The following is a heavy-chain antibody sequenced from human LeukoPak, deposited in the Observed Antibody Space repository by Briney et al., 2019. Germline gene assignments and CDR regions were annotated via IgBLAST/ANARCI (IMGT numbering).Heavy chain of an antibody. CDR2: IFYSGSP. Sequence: SETLSLTCTVSGDSISSYYWSWIRQPPGKGLEWIGNIFYSGSPNYNPPLKSRVTTSFDTSKNQFSLRLSSVTAADTAVYYCATWRTAKTGFDYWGQGTLVTVSS. CDR3: ATWRTAKTGFDY. D-gene: IGHD1-1*01. CDR1: GDSISSYY. V-gene: IGHV4-59*08. J-gene: IGHJ4*02.